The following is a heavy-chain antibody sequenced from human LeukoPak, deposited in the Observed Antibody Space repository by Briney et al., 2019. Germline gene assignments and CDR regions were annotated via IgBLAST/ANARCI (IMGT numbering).Heavy chain of an antibody. V-gene: IGHV3-30-3*01. CDR1: GFTFSSYA. Sequence: PGRSLRLSCAASGFTFSSYAMHWVRQAPGKGLEWVAVISYDGSNKYYADSVKGRFTISRGNSKNTLYLQMNSLRAEDTAVYYCARGAFDIWGQGTMVTVSS. J-gene: IGHJ3*02. CDR2: ISYDGSNK. CDR3: ARGAFDI.